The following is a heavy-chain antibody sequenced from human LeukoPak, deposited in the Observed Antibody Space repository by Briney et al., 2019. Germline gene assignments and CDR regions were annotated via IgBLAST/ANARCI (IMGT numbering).Heavy chain of an antibody. D-gene: IGHD6-25*01. V-gene: IGHV4-59*01. CDR1: GDSISSYY. CDR2: AFYSGET. CDR3: ARFGGSFFAFHY. Sequence: SETLSLTCTTSGDSISSYYWNWIRQPPGKELEWIGYAFYSGETSYNPSLRGRATISLDMSNNQFSLDLRSMTAADTATYYCARFGGSFFAFHYWGQGTLVTVSS. J-gene: IGHJ4*02.